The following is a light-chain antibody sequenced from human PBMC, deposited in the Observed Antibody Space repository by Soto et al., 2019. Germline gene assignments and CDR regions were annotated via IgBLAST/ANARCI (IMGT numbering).Light chain of an antibody. CDR1: SSDVGGYNY. V-gene: IGLV2-14*01. Sequence: QSALTQPASVSGSPGQSITISCTGTSSDVGGYNYVSWYQQHPGKAPKLMIYDVSNRPSGVSNRFSGSKSGNTASLPISGLQAEDEADYYCSSYPSSSPFFGTGTKVTVL. CDR3: SSYPSSSPF. CDR2: DVS. J-gene: IGLJ1*01.